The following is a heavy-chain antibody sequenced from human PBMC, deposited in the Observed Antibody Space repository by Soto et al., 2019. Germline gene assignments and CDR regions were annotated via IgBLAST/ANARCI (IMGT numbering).Heavy chain of an antibody. V-gene: IGHV1-18*01. D-gene: IGHD5-18*01. CDR2: ISGYNGDT. CDR1: GYTFNTSS. J-gene: IGHJ4*02. CDR3: ARENVLSYADTAMVDYFDY. Sequence: QVQLVQSGAEVKKPGASVKVSCKASGYTFNTSSISWVRQAPGQGLEWMGWISGYNGDTHYAQKFQGRVTMTTDTSTRTAYMELRSLSSDDTAMYYCARENVLSYADTAMVDYFDYWCQGTLVTVSS.